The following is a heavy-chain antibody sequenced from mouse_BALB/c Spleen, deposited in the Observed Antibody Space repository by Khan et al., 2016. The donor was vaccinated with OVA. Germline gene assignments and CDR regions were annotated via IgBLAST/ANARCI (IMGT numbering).Heavy chain of an antibody. J-gene: IGHJ4*01. V-gene: IGHV2-6-4*01. CDR1: GFSLSRYN. D-gene: IGHD2-14*01. CDR3: AEGYYMYDGYYAMDY. CDR2: IWGGGGT. Sequence: VELVDSGPGLVAPSQSLSITCTVSGFSLSRYNIHWVRQPPGKGLEWLGMIWGGGGTDYNSTLKIRLSIIKDNSKSQVFLKMNSLQTDDTAMYFCAEGYYMYDGYYAMDYWGQGTSVTVSS.